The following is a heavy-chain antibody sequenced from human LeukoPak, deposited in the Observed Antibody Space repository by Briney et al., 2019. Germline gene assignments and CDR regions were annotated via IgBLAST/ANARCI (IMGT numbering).Heavy chain of an antibody. CDR3: ARDRAAAARGPIQLTWGFDP. J-gene: IGHJ5*02. D-gene: IGHD6-13*01. CDR2: IYYSGST. V-gene: IGHV4-59*01. CDR1: GGSISSYY. Sequence: KPSETLSLTCTVSGGSISSYYWSWIRQPPGKGLEWIGYIYYSGSTNYNPSLKSRVTISVDTSKNQFSLKLSSVTAADTAVYYCARDRAAAARGPIQLTWGFDPWGQGTLVTVSS.